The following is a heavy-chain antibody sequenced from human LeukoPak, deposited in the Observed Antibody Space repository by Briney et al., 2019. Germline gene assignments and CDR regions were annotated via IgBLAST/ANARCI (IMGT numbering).Heavy chain of an antibody. V-gene: IGHV5-51*01. CDR3: ARQAVTTLRGVPWSWSVDRVPVAAKYFDF. CDR1: GYTFTKHW. J-gene: IGHJ4*02. Sequence: GESLTISCQGSGYTFTKHWIVWVRQVPGKGLEWMGSIFPGDSDATYSPSFQGQVTVSVDKSFNTAYLHWSSLKASDTAMYYCARQAVTTLRGVPWSWSVDRVPVAAKYFDFWGQGTRVTVSS. D-gene: IGHD3-10*01. CDR2: IFPGDSDA.